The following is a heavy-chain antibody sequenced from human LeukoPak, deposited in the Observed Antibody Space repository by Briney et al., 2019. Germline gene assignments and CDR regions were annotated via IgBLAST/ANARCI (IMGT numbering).Heavy chain of an antibody. CDR3: VGLLWFGESRSLYGMDV. CDR1: GFTVSSNY. J-gene: IGHJ6*02. Sequence: GGSLRLSCAASGFTVSSNYMSWVRQSPGKGLEWVSVICSGGSTYYADSVKGRFTISRDNSKNTLYLQINSLRAEDTAVYYCVGLLWFGESRSLYGMDVWGQGTTVTVSS. V-gene: IGHV3-66*01. CDR2: ICSGGST. D-gene: IGHD3-10*01.